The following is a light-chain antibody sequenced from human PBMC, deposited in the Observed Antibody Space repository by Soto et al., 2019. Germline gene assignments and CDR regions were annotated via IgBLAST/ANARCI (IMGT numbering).Light chain of an antibody. Sequence: QLVLTQSPSASASPGASVKLTCTLSSGHSSYAIAWHQQQPEKGPRYLMKLNSDGSHSKGDGIPDRFSGSSFGAERYLTISSLQSEDEADYYCQTWGTGHYVFGTGTKVTVL. V-gene: IGLV4-69*01. J-gene: IGLJ1*01. CDR2: LNSDGSH. CDR1: SGHSSYA. CDR3: QTWGTGHYV.